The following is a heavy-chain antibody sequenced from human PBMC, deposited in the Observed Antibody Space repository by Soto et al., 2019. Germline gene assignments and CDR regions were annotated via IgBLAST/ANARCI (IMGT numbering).Heavy chain of an antibody. V-gene: IGHV4-30-2*01. CDR2: IYHSGST. CDR1: GGSISSGGYS. Sequence: SETLSLTCAVSGGSISSGGYSWSWIRQPPGKGLEWIGYIYHSGSTYYNPSLKSRVTISVDRSKNQFSLKLSSVTAADTAVYYCYGICSSTSCLQIDYWGQGTLVTVSS. J-gene: IGHJ4*02. D-gene: IGHD2-2*01. CDR3: YGICSSTSCLQIDY.